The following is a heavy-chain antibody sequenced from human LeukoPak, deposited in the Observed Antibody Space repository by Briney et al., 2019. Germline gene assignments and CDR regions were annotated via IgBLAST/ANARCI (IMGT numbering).Heavy chain of an antibody. CDR2: IYYSGST. Sequence: SETLSLTCTVSGGSISSGSYYWSWIRQPPGKGLEWIGYIYYSGSTNYNPSLKSRVTISVDTSKNQFSLKLSSVTAADTAVYYCARENYYGSGSYYRADAFDIWGQGTMVTVSS. CDR1: GGSISSGSYY. J-gene: IGHJ3*02. CDR3: ARENYYGSGSYYRADAFDI. V-gene: IGHV4-61*01. D-gene: IGHD3-10*01.